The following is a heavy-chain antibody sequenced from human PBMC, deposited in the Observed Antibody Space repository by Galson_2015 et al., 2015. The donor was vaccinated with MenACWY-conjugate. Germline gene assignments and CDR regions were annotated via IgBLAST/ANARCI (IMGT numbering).Heavy chain of an antibody. CDR2: IYDSGTT. V-gene: IGHV4-61*08. D-gene: IGHD2/OR15-2a*01. Sequence: SETLSLTCTVSGGSASGSGYYWTWIRQPPGKGLEWIGLIYDSGTTKYNPSLKGRVTISLDTSKNQVSLKLSSVTAADTAVYYCAREFSYWGQGTLVTVSS. CDR3: AREFSY. CDR1: GGSASGSGYY. J-gene: IGHJ4*02.